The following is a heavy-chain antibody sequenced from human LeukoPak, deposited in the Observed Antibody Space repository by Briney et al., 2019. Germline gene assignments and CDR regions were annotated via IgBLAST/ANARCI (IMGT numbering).Heavy chain of an antibody. CDR2: INPNSGGT. CDR1: GYSFTGYY. D-gene: IGHD2-15*01. V-gene: IGHV1-2*02. CDR3: ARVRGTGWYYFDH. J-gene: IGHJ4*02. Sequence: ASVKVSCKASGYSFTGYYMHWVRHAPGQGLECMVWINPNSGGTNYAQNFQGRVAMTRHTSISTAYMELSSLRSDDTAVYYCARVRGTGWYYFDHWGQGTLVTVSS.